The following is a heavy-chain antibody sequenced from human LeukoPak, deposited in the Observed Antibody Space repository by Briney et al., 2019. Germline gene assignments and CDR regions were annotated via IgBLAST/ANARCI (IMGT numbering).Heavy chain of an antibody. CDR2: IYYSGST. J-gene: IGHJ6*02. CDR1: GGSISSYY. CDR3: ARETYGDYVGYYYYGMDV. Sequence: SETLSLTCTVSGGSISSYYWSWIRQPPGKGLEWIGYIYYSGSTNYNPSLKSRVTISVDTSRNQFSLKLSSVTAADTAVYYCARETYGDYVGYYYYGMDVWGQGTTVTVSS. V-gene: IGHV4-59*12. D-gene: IGHD4-17*01.